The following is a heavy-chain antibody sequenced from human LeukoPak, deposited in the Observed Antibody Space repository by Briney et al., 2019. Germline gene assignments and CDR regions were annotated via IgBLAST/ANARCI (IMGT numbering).Heavy chain of an antibody. V-gene: IGHV3-48*03. J-gene: IGHJ4*02. D-gene: IGHD6-19*01. CDR3: ARDLGVAVAEAY. CDR2: ISSSGSTI. CDR1: GFTFSSYE. Sequence: GGSLRLSCAASGFTFSSYEMNWVRQAPGKGLEWVSYISSSGSTIYYADSVKGRFTISRDNAKNSLYLQMNSLSAEDTAVYYCARDLGVAVAEAYWGQGTLVTVSS.